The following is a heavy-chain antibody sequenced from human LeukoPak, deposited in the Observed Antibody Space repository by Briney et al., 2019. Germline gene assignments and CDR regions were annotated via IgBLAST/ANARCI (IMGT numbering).Heavy chain of an antibody. D-gene: IGHD6-13*01. CDR1: GFTFSDYN. CDR2: ISTSSTYI. J-gene: IGHJ4*02. V-gene: IGHV3-21*06. CDR3: ARVSTAASLAIDS. Sequence: GGSLRPSCAASGFTFSDYNMNWVRQAPGKGLEWVSVISTSSTYIYYADSVKGRFTISRDNAKNSLYLQMNSLRAENTAVYYCARVSTAASLAIDSWGQGTLVTVST.